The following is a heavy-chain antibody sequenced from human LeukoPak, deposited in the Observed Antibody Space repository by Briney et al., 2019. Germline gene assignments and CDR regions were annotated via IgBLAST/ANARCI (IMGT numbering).Heavy chain of an antibody. CDR2: IYYTGNT. V-gene: IGHV4-39*07. J-gene: IGHJ4*02. CDR3: ASWVVTYFDY. CDR1: GASISGSGYY. D-gene: IGHD2-21*02. Sequence: PSETLSLTCAVSGASISGSGYYLGWIRQSPGKGLEWIGNIYYTGNTYYNASLQSRVTISIDTSENQFSLRLSSVTAADTAVYYCASWVVTYFDYWGQGTLVTVSS.